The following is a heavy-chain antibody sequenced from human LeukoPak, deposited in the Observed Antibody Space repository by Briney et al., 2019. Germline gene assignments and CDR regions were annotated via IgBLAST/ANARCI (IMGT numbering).Heavy chain of an antibody. D-gene: IGHD2-2*01. CDR1: GYTFTGYY. Sequence: ASVKISCKAYGYTFTGYYMHWVRQAPGQGLEWMGWINPNSGGTNYAQKFQGRVTMTRDTSISTAYMELSRLRSDDTAVYYCARDGCSSTSCYEFDPWGQGTLVTVSS. CDR3: ARDGCSSTSCYEFDP. J-gene: IGHJ5*02. CDR2: INPNSGGT. V-gene: IGHV1-2*02.